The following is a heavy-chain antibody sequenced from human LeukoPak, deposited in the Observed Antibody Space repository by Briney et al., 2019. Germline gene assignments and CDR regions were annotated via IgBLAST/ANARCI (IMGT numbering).Heavy chain of an antibody. J-gene: IGHJ4*02. Sequence: SETLSLTCTVSGGSISSGDYYWSWIRQPPGKGLEWIGYIYYSGSTYYNPSLKSRVTISVDTSKNQFSLKLSSVTAADTAVYYCARGPYGSGGNFDYWGQGTLVTVPS. CDR2: IYYSGST. CDR3: ARGPYGSGGNFDY. CDR1: GGSISSGDYY. V-gene: IGHV4-30-4*01. D-gene: IGHD3-10*01.